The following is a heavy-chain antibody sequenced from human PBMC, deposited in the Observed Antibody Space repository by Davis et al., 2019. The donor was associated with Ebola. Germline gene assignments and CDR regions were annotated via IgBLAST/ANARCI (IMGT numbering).Heavy chain of an antibody. D-gene: IGHD5-24*01. CDR1: GGTFSSYA. V-gene: IGHV1-69*04. CDR3: ARDRSLGYISHFDY. CDR2: IIPILGIA. Sequence: AASVKVSCKASGGTFSSYAISWVRQAPGQGLEWMGRIIPILGIANYAQKFQGRVTITADKSTSTAYMELSSLRSEDTAVYYCARDRSLGYISHFDYWGQGTLVTVSS. J-gene: IGHJ4*02.